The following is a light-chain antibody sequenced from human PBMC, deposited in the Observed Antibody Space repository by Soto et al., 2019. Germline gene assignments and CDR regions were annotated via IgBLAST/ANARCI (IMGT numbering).Light chain of an antibody. CDR1: QSVSSSY. CDR3: QQYGSSPRT. V-gene: IGKV3-20*01. J-gene: IGKJ1*01. CDR2: GAS. Sequence: EIVLTQSPGTLSLSPGETATLSCRASQSVSSSYLAWYQQKPGQAPRLLIYGASSRATGIPDRFSGSGSGTDFNLTISRLEPEDFAVYYCQQYGSSPRTFGQGTKVDIK.